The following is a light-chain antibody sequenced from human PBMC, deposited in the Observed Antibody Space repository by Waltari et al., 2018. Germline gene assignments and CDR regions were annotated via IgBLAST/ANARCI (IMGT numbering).Light chain of an antibody. J-gene: IGKJ2*03. V-gene: IGKV1-39*01. Sequence: DIQMTQSPSSLSASVGDRVTITCRASQSISRYLNWYQQKPGKAPKLLIYAASSLQSGVPSRFSGSGSGTDLTLTISSLQPEDFATYYCQQSYSTPRFGQGTKLEIK. CDR2: AAS. CDR1: QSISRY. CDR3: QQSYSTPR.